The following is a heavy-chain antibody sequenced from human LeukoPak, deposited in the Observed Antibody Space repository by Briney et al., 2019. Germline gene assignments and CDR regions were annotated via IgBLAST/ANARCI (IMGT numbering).Heavy chain of an antibody. CDR1: GYTFTGYY. CDR3: ARGSSTWYKGSSLDY. J-gene: IGHJ4*02. V-gene: IGHV1-2*02. D-gene: IGHD6-13*01. CDR2: INPNSGRT. Sequence: VASVKVSCKASGYTFTGYYMHWVRQAPGQGLEWMGWINPNSGRTNYAQKFQGRVTMTRDTSITTAYMELSRLRSDDTAVYYCARGSSTWYKGSSLDYWGQGTLVTVSS.